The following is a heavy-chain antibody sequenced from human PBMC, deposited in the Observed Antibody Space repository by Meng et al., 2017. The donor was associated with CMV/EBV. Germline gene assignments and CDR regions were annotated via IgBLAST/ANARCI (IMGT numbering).Heavy chain of an antibody. Sequence: SVTVSCKASGYTFTRYVIHWVRQATGQGLEWVGWMNPNSGNTGYAQKFQGRVTMTRNTSISTAYMELSSLRFEATVVYYCARGLRIYGVVPAPYYFDYWGQGTLVTVSS. CDR2: MNPNSGNT. CDR3: ARGLRIYGVVPAPYYFDY. D-gene: IGHD2-8*01. J-gene: IGHJ4*02. V-gene: IGHV1-8*01. CDR1: GYTFTRYV.